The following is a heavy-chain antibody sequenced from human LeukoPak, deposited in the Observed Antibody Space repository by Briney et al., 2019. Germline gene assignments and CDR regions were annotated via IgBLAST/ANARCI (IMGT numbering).Heavy chain of an antibody. CDR2: IYPGDSDT. CDR3: ARAITMVRGVTRGGFDP. D-gene: IGHD3-10*01. J-gene: IGHJ5*02. CDR1: GYSFTSYW. V-gene: IGHV5-51*01. Sequence: GASLQISCKGSGYSFTSYWIGWVRQLPGKGLEWMGIIYPGDSDTRYSPSFQGQVTISADKSISTAYLQWSSLKASDTAMYYCARAITMVRGVTRGGFDPWGQGTLVTVSS.